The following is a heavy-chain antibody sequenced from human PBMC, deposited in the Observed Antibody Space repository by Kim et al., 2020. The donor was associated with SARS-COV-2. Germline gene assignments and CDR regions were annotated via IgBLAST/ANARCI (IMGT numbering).Heavy chain of an antibody. Sequence: GGSLRLSCAASGLTFHNSAMNWVRQAPGKGLEWVAVISYDGRNKDYADSVKGRFTISRDNSKSTLDLQMNSLRVEDTAVYYCARGNYEESVSLSDYYNGMDVWGQGTTVTVSS. CDR1: GLTFHNSA. D-gene: IGHD3-3*01. V-gene: IGHV3-30-3*01. CDR2: ISYDGRNK. CDR3: ARGNYEESVSLSDYYNGMDV. J-gene: IGHJ6*02.